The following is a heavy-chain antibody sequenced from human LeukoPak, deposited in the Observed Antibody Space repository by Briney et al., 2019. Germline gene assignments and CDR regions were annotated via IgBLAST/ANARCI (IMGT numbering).Heavy chain of an antibody. J-gene: IGHJ4*02. CDR3: ATGEQQLAAFDY. Sequence: SETLSLTCSVSGGSISSSSFYWGWIRQPPGKGLEWIGSMYYSGSTYYNPSLKSRVTISVDTSKNQFSLKLSSVTAADTAVYYCATGEQQLAAFDYWGQGTLVTVSS. D-gene: IGHD6-13*01. V-gene: IGHV4-39*01. CDR2: MYYSGST. CDR1: GGSISSSSFY.